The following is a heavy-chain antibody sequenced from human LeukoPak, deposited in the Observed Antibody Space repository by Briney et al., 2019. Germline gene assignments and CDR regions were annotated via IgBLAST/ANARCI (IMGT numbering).Heavy chain of an antibody. D-gene: IGHD6-19*01. V-gene: IGHV4-34*01. CDR2: INHSGST. J-gene: IGHJ4*02. Sequence: SETLSLTCAVYGGSFSGYYWGWLRQPPGKGLEWIGEINHSGSTNYNPSLKSRVTISVDTSKNQFSLKLSSVTAADTAVYYCARGYSSGWYRYWGQGTLVTVSS. CDR3: ARGYSSGWYRY. CDR1: GGSFSGYY.